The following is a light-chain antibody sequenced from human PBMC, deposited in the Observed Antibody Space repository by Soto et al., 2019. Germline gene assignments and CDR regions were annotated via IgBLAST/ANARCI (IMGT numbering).Light chain of an antibody. J-gene: IGKJ1*01. V-gene: IGKV3-20*01. Sequence: EIVLSHSPGTLSLAPGERATLSCRASQSVSSSYLAWYQQKPGQAPRLLIYGASSRATGIPDGFSGSGSGTDFTLTISRLEPEDFAVYYCQQYGSSPTFGQGTKVDIK. CDR3: QQYGSSPT. CDR1: QSVSSSY. CDR2: GAS.